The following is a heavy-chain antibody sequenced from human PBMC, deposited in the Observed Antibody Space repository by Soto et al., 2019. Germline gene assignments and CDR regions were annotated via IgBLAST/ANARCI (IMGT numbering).Heavy chain of an antibody. CDR1: GYTFTSYY. V-gene: IGHV1-46*01. D-gene: IGHD5-18*01. CDR3: ARVNVDTASFDH. Sequence: QVQLVPSGAEVKKPGASVKVSCKASGYTFTSYYMHWVRPAPGQGLEWMGIINTSGGSTSYAQKFQGRVTITRDRSTGTVSVELSSLRSEDTAVYYCARVNVDTASFDHWGQGTLFTVSS. CDR2: INTSGGST. J-gene: IGHJ5*02.